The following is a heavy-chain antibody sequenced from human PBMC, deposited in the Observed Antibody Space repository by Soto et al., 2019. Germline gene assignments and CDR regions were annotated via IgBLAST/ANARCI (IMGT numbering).Heavy chain of an antibody. D-gene: IGHD2-2*01. V-gene: IGHV4-59*01. CDR3: ASGAPPAAPFDY. CDR1: GGSISSYY. CDR2: IYYSGST. J-gene: IGHJ4*02. Sequence: SETLSLTCTVSGGSISSYYWSWIRQPPGKGLEWIGYIYYSGSTNYNPSLKSRVTISVDTSKNQFSLKLSSVTAADTAVYYCASGAPPAAPFDYWGQGTLVTVS.